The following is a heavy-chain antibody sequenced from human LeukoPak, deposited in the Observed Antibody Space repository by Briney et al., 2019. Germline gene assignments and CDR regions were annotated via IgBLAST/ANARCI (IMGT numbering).Heavy chain of an antibody. J-gene: IGHJ3*02. D-gene: IGHD3-22*01. Sequence: SETLSLTCAVSGGSISSYYWGWIRQPPGKGLEWIGSIYYSGSTYYNPSLKSRVTISVDTSKNQFSLKLSSVTAADTAVYYCARVGDYYDSSGYYSYAFDIWGQGTMVTVSS. CDR2: IYYSGST. CDR1: GGSISSYY. CDR3: ARVGDYYDSSGYYSYAFDI. V-gene: IGHV4-39*07.